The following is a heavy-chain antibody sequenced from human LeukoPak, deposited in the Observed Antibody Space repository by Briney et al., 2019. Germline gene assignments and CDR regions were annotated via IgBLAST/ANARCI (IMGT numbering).Heavy chain of an antibody. Sequence: GGSLRLSCAASGFTFSDYYMSWIRRAPGKGLEWVSYISSSGSTIYYADSVKGRFTISRDNAKNSLYLQMNSLRAEDTAVYYCARDNSDTVMVRGFRDWFDPWGQGTLVTVSS. CDR1: GFTFSDYY. CDR3: ARDNSDTVMVRGFRDWFDP. CDR2: ISSSGSTI. V-gene: IGHV3-11*01. D-gene: IGHD5-18*01. J-gene: IGHJ5*02.